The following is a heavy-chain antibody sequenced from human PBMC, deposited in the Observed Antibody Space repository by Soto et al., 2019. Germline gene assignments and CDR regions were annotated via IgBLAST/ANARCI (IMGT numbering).Heavy chain of an antibody. D-gene: IGHD4-17*01. Sequence: SETLSLTSTVSGGSISSGGYYWSWIRQRPGKGLEWIGYIYYSGSTYYNPSLKSRVTISVDTSKNQFSLKLSSVTAADTAVYYCARSPEATVTAFDFWGLGTLLTVSS. V-gene: IGHV4-31*03. CDR1: GGSISSGGYY. CDR2: IYYSGST. J-gene: IGHJ4*02. CDR3: ARSPEATVTAFDF.